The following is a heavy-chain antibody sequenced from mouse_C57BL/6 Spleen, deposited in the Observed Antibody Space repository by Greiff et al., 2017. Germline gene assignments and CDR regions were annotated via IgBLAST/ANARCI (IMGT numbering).Heavy chain of an antibody. CDR2: INPGSGGT. J-gene: IGHJ2*01. V-gene: IGHV1-54*01. Sequence: VQLQQSGAELVRPGTSVKVSCKASGYAFTNYLLEWVKQRPGQGLEWIGVINPGSGGTNYNGQFKGQATLTADKSSSTAYMQLSSLTSEDSAVYFCAREKNYGSSYTDYWGQGTTLTVSS. CDR1: GYAFTNYL. D-gene: IGHD1-1*01. CDR3: AREKNYGSSYTDY.